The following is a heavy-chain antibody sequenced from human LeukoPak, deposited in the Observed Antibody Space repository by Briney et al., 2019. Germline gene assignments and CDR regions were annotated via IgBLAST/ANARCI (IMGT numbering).Heavy chain of an antibody. V-gene: IGHV4-4*09. D-gene: IGHD1-26*01. CDR1: GGSISGYF. CDR2: IYTSGST. J-gene: IGHJ4*02. Sequence: SETLSLTCAVSGGSISGYFWSWIRQPPGKGLEWIGFIYTSGSTAYNPSLKSRVTMSLDTSKNQLSLKWTSLTAADTAVYYCARPWGYWGRGILVTVSS. CDR3: ARPWGY.